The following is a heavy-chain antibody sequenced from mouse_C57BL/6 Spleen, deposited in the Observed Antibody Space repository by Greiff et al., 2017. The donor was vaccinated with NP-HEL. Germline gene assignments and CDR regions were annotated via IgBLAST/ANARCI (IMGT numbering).Heavy chain of an antibody. Sequence: QVHVKQSGAELARPGASVKMSCKASGYTFTSYTMHWVNQRPGQGLEWIGYINPSSGYTKYNQKFKDKAILTADKSSSTAYMQLSSLTSEDSAVYYCARSRAYPDYFDYWGQGTTLTVSS. J-gene: IGHJ2*01. D-gene: IGHD3-3*01. CDR3: ARSRAYPDYFDY. CDR1: GYTFTSYT. CDR2: INPSSGYT. V-gene: IGHV1-4*01.